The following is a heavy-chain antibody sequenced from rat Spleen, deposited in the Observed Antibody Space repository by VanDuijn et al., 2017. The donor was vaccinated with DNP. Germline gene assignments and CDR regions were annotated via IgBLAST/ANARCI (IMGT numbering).Heavy chain of an antibody. J-gene: IGHJ4*01. CDR3: ARSLATVVPTGAMDV. V-gene: IGHV2-30*01. Sequence: QVQLRESGPGLVQPSQTLSLTCTVSGFSLTSYNVHWIRQPTGKGLEGMGRIQRGGNPDDNSALKSQLSISRDTSQSQVFLKMNSVQTEDSAMYFCARSLATVVPTGAMDVWGQGTSVTVSS. D-gene: IGHD1-3*01. CDR1: GFSLTSYN. CDR2: IQRGGNP.